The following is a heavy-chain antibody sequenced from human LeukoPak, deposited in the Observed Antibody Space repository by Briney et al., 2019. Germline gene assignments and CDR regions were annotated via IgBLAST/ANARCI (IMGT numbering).Heavy chain of an antibody. CDR1: GFTFSSYW. D-gene: IGHD1-26*01. CDR3: AKDRSGSYYRVGFDY. Sequence: GGSLRLSCAASGFTFSSYWMSWVRQAPGKGLEWVSAISGSGGSTYYADSVKGRFTISRDNSKNTLYLQMNSLRAEDTAVYYCAKDRSGSYYRVGFDYWGQGTLVTVSS. J-gene: IGHJ4*02. V-gene: IGHV3-23*01. CDR2: ISGSGGST.